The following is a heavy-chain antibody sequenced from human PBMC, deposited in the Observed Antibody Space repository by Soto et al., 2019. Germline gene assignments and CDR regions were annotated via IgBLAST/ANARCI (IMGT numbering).Heavy chain of an antibody. CDR3: ARDRGGYGLFDS. Sequence: SCLGSGLVFNNYAMNWVRQAPGKGLEWVSYISIGRSSIYYAGSVKGRFTVSRDDAKNSLYLEMRSLRDEDTAVYYCARDRGGYGLFDSWGQGTLGTVSS. CDR2: ISIGRSSI. D-gene: IGHD5-18*01. V-gene: IGHV3-48*02. J-gene: IGHJ4*02. CDR1: GLVFNNYA.